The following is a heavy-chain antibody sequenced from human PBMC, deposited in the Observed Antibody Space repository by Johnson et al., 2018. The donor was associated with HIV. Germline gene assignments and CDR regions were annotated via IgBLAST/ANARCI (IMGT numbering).Heavy chain of an antibody. Sequence: VQLVESGGGLVQPGRSLRLSCAASGFTFDDYAMHWVRQAPGKGLEWVSGLSWNSGSIGYADSVKGRFTISRDNAKNSLYLQMNSLRAEDTALYYCAKGVGATTKDAFDIWGQGTMVTVSS. D-gene: IGHD1-26*01. CDR2: LSWNSGSI. CDR1: GFTFDDYA. J-gene: IGHJ3*02. V-gene: IGHV3-9*01. CDR3: AKGVGATTKDAFDI.